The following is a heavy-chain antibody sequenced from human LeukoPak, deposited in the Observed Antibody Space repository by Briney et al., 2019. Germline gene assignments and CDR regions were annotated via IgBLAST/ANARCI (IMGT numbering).Heavy chain of an antibody. Sequence: PSETLSLTCTVSGGSIRSDYWCWIRQSPGKGLEWIGYLSHSGSTGYNPSLPSRASIPGDTSGNQFSLRLSSVTGAETGVNYCGGVSSLSDIDHWGQGTLV. V-gene: IGHV4-59*01. CDR3: GGVSSLSDIDH. D-gene: IGHD2-8*01. CDR1: GGSIRSDY. CDR2: LSHSGST. J-gene: IGHJ4*02.